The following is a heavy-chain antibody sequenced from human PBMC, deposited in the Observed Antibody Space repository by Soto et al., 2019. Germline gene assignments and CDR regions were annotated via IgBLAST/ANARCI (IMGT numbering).Heavy chain of an antibody. CDR1: GGTFSSYA. CDR3: ARGWTRIAARPDYYYYGMDV. D-gene: IGHD6-6*01. V-gene: IGHV1-69*01. J-gene: IGHJ6*02. CDR2: IIPIFGTA. Sequence: QVELVQSGAEVKKPGSSVKVSCKASGGTFSSYAISWVRQAHGQGLEWMGGIIPIFGTANYAQKFQGRVTITADESTSTAYMELSSLRSEDTAVYYCARGWTRIAARPDYYYYGMDVWGQGTTVTVSS.